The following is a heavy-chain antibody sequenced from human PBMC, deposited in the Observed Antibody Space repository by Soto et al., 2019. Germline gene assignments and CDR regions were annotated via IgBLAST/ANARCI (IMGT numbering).Heavy chain of an antibody. V-gene: IGHV2-5*02. D-gene: IGHD2-21*02. CDR3: THSRCGGDCLQSYSSHYYYGMDV. J-gene: IGHJ6*02. Sequence: QITLMESGPTLVNPTQTLTLTCTFSGFSLNTGGVGVGWIRQPPGKALEWLALIYWDDDKRYSPSLRSRLTITTDTSKNQVVLTMTNMDPVDTATYYCTHSRCGGDCLQSYSSHYYYGMDVWGQGTTVTVS. CDR1: GFSLNTGGVG. CDR2: IYWDDDK.